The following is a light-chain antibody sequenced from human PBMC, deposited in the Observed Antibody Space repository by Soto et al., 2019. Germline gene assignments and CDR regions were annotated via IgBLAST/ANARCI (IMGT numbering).Light chain of an antibody. Sequence: EVVLTQSPGTLSLSPGERATLSCRASQTVLNNYLTWYQQKPGQAPRRLIFGASIRATGIPDRFSGSGSGTDFTLTISRLEPEDFAVYYCQHYVGGSSITFGQGTRLEIK. J-gene: IGKJ5*01. V-gene: IGKV3-20*01. CDR3: QHYVGGSSIT. CDR1: QTVLNNY. CDR2: GAS.